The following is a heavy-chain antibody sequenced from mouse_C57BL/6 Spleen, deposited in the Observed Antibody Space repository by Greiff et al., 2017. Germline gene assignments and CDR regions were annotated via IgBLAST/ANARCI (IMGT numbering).Heavy chain of an antibody. D-gene: IGHD2-4*01. Sequence: QVQLQQSDAELVKPGASVKISCKVSGYTFTDHTIHWMKQRPEQGLEWIGFIYPRDGSTKYNEKFKGNATLTADKTSSTAYMQLNILTSEDSAVYFCARVPYDYENYYFDYWGQGTTLTVSS. V-gene: IGHV1-78*01. CDR1: GYTFTDHT. J-gene: IGHJ2*01. CDR2: IYPRDGST. CDR3: ARVPYDYENYYFDY.